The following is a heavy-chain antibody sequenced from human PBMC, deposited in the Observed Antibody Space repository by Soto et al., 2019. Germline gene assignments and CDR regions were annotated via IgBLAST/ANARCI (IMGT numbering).Heavy chain of an antibody. D-gene: IGHD2-2*01. J-gene: IGHJ4*02. CDR1: GFTFSSYA. CDR2: ISGSGGST. Sequence: GGSLRLSCAASGFTFSSYAMSWVRQAPGKGLEWVSAISGSGGSTYYADTVKGRFTISRDNSKKTLYLKMNSFRAEDTAVFYCAKDPYCSSISCYAGNFYYWGQGALVTVSS. V-gene: IGHV3-23*01. CDR3: AKDPYCSSISCYAGNFYY.